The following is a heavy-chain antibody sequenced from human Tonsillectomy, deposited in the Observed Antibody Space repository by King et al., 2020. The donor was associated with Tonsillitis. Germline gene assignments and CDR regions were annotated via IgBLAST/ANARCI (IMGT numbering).Heavy chain of an antibody. CDR2: ISGSGGST. D-gene: IGHD5-24*01. J-gene: IGHJ4*02. Sequence: VQLVESGGGLVQPGGSLRLSCAASGFTFSSYAMSWVRQAPGKGLEWVSDISGSGGSTYYADSVKGRFTISRDNSKNTLYLQMNSLRAEDTAVYYCAKGDAGGGDGYNFGIDYWGLGTLVTVSS. CDR3: AKGDAGGGDGYNFGIDY. CDR1: GFTFSSYA. V-gene: IGHV3-23*04.